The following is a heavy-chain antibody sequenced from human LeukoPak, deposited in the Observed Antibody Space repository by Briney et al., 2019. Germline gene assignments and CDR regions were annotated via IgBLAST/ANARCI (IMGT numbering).Heavy chain of an antibody. CDR2: ISAYNGNT. CDR3: ARGGTYYYDSSGYYEALDY. J-gene: IGHJ4*02. D-gene: IGHD3-22*01. Sequence: ASVKVSCKASGYTFTSYGISWVRQAPGQGLEWMGWISAYNGNTNYAQKLQGRVTMTTDTSTSTAYMELRSLRSDDTAVYYCARGGTYYYDSSGYYEALDYWGQGTLVTVSP. CDR1: GYTFTSYG. V-gene: IGHV1-18*01.